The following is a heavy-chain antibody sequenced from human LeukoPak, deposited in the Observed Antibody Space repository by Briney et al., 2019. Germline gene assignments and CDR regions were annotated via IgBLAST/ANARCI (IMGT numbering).Heavy chain of an antibody. V-gene: IGHV1-18*01. Sequence: ASVKVSCKASGYTFTSYGISWVRQAPGQGLEWMGWISAYNGSTNYAQKLQGRVTMTTDTSTSTAYMELRSLRSDDTAVYYCARGYGGNSPVGSDYWGQGTLVTVSS. D-gene: IGHD4-23*01. CDR3: ARGYGGNSPVGSDY. J-gene: IGHJ4*02. CDR1: GYTFTSYG. CDR2: ISAYNGST.